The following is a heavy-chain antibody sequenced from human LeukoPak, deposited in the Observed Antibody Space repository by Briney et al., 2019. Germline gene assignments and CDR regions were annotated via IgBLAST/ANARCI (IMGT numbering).Heavy chain of an antibody. V-gene: IGHV3-7*01. CDR2: IRGDGNEK. Sequence: AGGSLRLSCTASGFIFSNYWMTGVRQAPGKGLEWVANIRGDGNEKQFEDSVKGRFTISRDNAKNSVFVQMNNLRAEDTAVFYCVRNGDYYRLDYWGQGTLVTVSS. J-gene: IGHJ4*02. D-gene: IGHD3-22*01. CDR3: VRNGDYYRLDY. CDR1: GFIFSNYW.